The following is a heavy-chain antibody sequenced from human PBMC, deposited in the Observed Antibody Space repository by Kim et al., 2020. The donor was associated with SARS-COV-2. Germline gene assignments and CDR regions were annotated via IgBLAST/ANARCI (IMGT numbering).Heavy chain of an antibody. Sequence: GGSLRLSCAASGFIVSSNYMTWVRQAPGKGLEWVSIIYRGGKKCYADSVKGRVTIPSHNSKNTVDLQMNSLRAEDSAMYFCASVNAGDGWFGPWGQGTLVTVSS. D-gene: IGHD4-17*01. CDR1: GFIVSSNY. CDR2: IYRGGKK. J-gene: IGHJ5*02. V-gene: IGHV3-53*04. CDR3: ASVNAGDGWFGP.